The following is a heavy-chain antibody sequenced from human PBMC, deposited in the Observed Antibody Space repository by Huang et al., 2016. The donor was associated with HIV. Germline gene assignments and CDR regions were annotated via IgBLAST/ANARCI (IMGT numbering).Heavy chain of an antibody. D-gene: IGHD3-22*01. CDR2: ISSSSSYI. CDR3: ARDYYYYDSSGQVPDAFDI. Sequence: EVQLVESGGGLVKPGGSLRLSCAASGFTFSSYSRNWVRNAPGKGLEWVSSISSSSSYIYYADSVKGRFTIARDNAKNSLYLQMNSLRAEDTAVYYCARDYYYYDSSGQVPDAFDIWGQGTMVTVSS. CDR1: GFTFSSYS. V-gene: IGHV3-21*01. J-gene: IGHJ3*02.